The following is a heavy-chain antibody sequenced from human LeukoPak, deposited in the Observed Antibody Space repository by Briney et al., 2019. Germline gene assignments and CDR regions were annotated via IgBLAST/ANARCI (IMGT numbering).Heavy chain of an antibody. CDR3: ARGPVLGGTDY. J-gene: IGHJ4*02. Sequence: GRSLRLSCAASGFTFSSYAMHWVRQAPGKGLEWVAVISYDGSNKYYADSVKGRFTISRDNSKNTLYLQMNSLRLEDTAVYYCARGPVLGGTDYWGQGTLVTVSS. CDR1: GFTFSSYA. D-gene: IGHD3-3*02. V-gene: IGHV3-30-3*01. CDR2: ISYDGSNK.